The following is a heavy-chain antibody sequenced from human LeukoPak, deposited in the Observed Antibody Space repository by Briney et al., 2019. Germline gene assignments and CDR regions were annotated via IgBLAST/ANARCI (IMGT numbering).Heavy chain of an antibody. CDR2: INPNSGGT. D-gene: IGHD2-8*02. Sequence: ASVKVSCKTSGYTFTDYYIHWVRQAPGRGLEWMGWINPNSGGTNFAQKFQGRVTLTRDTSISTAYMDLSRLISDDTAVYYCAREVLAKNYGMDVWGQGTTVTVSS. CDR1: GYTFTDYY. CDR3: AREVLAKNYGMDV. V-gene: IGHV1-2*02. J-gene: IGHJ6*02.